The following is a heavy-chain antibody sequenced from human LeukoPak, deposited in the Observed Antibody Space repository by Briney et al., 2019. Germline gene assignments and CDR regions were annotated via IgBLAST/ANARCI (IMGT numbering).Heavy chain of an antibody. J-gene: IGHJ4*02. CDR3: AKGVVVAPDVTPFDY. D-gene: IGHD2-2*01. CDR1: GFTFSSYA. CDR2: ISGRGASK. V-gene: IGHV3-23*01. Sequence: GGSLRLSCAASGFTFSSYAMSWVRQAPGKGLEWVSGISGRGASKYYADSVKGRFTISRDNSKNTLYLQMNSLRAEDTAVYYCAKGVVVAPDVTPFDYWGQGTLVTVSS.